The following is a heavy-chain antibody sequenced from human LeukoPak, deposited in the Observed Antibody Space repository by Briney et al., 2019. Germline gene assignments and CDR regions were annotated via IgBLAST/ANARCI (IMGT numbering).Heavy chain of an antibody. CDR2: IYYSGST. V-gene: IGHV4-59*01. CDR3: ARATVTTWIDPDRYYFDY. CDR1: GGSISSYY. D-gene: IGHD4-17*01. J-gene: IGHJ4*02. Sequence: SETLSLICTVSGGSISSYYWSWIRQPPGKGLEWIGYIYYSGSTNYNPSLKSRVTISVDTSKNQFSLKLSSVTAADTAVYYCARATVTTWIDPDRYYFDYWGQGTLVTVSS.